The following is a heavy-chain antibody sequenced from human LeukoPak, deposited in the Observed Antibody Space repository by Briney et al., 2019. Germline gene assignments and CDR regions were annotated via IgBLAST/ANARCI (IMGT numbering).Heavy chain of an antibody. V-gene: IGHV4-30-4*01. CDR2: IYYSGST. J-gene: IGHJ4*02. Sequence: SETLSLTCTVSGGSISSGDYYWSWIRQPPGKGLEWIAYIYYSGSTYHNPSLKSRVTISLDTSKNQFSLKLSSVTAADTAVYYCARAPVYSGTFFDYWGQGTLVTVSS. CDR1: GGSISSGDYY. CDR3: ARAPVYSGTFFDY. D-gene: IGHD1-26*01.